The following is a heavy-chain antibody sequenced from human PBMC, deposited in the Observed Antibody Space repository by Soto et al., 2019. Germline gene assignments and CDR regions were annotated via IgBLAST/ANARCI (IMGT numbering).Heavy chain of an antibody. V-gene: IGHV2-26*01. Sequence: KSGPTLVNPTETLTLTCTVSGFSLSNARMGVSWIRQPPGKALEWLAHIFSNDGKSYSTSLKSRLTISKDTSKSQVVLTMTNMDPVDTATYYCARIPGAARRNWFDPWGQGTLVTVSS. CDR2: IFSNDGK. CDR3: ARIPGAARRNWFDP. D-gene: IGHD6-6*01. J-gene: IGHJ5*02. CDR1: GFSLSNARMG.